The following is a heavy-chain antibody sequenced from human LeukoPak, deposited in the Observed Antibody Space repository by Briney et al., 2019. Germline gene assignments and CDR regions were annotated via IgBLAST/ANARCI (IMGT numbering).Heavy chain of an antibody. D-gene: IGHD5-18*01. CDR1: GFTFSNAW. J-gene: IGHJ4*02. CDR3: TTDDPKWLLRYYFDY. CDR2: IKSKTDGGTT. V-gene: IGHV3-15*01. Sequence: PGGSLRLSCAASGFTFSNAWMSWVRQAPGKGLEWVGRIKSKTDGGTTDYAAPVKGRFTISRDDSKNTLYLQMNSLKTEDTAVYYCTTDDPKWLLRYYFDYWGQGTLVTVSS.